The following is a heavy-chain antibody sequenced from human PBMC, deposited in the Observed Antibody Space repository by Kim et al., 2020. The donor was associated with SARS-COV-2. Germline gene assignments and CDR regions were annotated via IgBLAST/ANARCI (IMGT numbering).Heavy chain of an antibody. CDR2: IWYDGSNK. J-gene: IGHJ4*02. D-gene: IGHD2-8*01. Sequence: GGSLRLSCAASGFTFSSYGMHWVRQAPGKGLEWVAVIWYDGSNKYYADSVKGRFTISRDNSKNTLYLQMNSLRAEDTAVYYCARDRRSYCTNGVCSFDYWGQGTLVTVSS. CDR1: GFTFSSYG. V-gene: IGHV3-33*01. CDR3: ARDRRSYCTNGVCSFDY.